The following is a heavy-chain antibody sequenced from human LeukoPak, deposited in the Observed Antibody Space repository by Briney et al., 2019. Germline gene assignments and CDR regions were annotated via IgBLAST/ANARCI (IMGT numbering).Heavy chain of an antibody. CDR1: GGSISSGGYS. D-gene: IGHD6-13*01. Sequence: PSETLSLTCAVSGGSISSGGYSWSWIRQPPGKGLEWIGYIYHSGSTYYNPSLKSRVTISVDRSKNRFSLKLSSVTAADTAVYYCASDRYSSSFDYWGQGTLVTVSS. CDR3: ASDRYSSSFDY. J-gene: IGHJ4*02. V-gene: IGHV4-30-2*02. CDR2: IYHSGST.